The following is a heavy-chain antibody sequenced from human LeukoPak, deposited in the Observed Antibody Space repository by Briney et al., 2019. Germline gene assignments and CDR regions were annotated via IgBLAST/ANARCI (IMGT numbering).Heavy chain of an antibody. V-gene: IGHV1-3*01. J-gene: IGHJ3*01. CDR3: ASSDSLGL. D-gene: IGHD1-26*01. CDR1: GYXXXXXX. CDR2: INAGNGNT. Sequence: VSCXXXGYXXXXXXMHWVRQAPGXRLEWMGWINAGNGNTKYSQKFQGRVTITRDTSASTAYMELSSLRSEDTAVYYCASSDSLGLWGQGTMVTVSS.